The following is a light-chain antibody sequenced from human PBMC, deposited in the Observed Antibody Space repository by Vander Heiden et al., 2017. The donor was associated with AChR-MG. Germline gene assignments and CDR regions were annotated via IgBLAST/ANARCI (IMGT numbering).Light chain of an antibody. Sequence: ELVITQSPATLSVSPGERATLACRASQSMNSKVAWYQQKPGQAPRLLIYGASTRATGIPARFGGSGSGTEFTLSISSLQSEDFAVYYCQQYKTWPWTLGQGTKVDIK. CDR3: QQYKTWPWT. V-gene: IGKV3-15*01. J-gene: IGKJ1*01. CDR2: GAS. CDR1: QSMNSK.